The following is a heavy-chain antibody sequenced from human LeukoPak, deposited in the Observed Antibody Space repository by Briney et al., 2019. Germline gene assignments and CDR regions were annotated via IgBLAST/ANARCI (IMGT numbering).Heavy chain of an antibody. D-gene: IGHD6-19*01. CDR1: GFTFDDYT. Sequence: PGGSLRLSCAASGFTFDDYTMHWVRQAPGKGLEWVSLISWDGGSTCYADSVKGRFTISRDNSKNSLYLQMNSLRTEDTALYYCAKDSSPSSGWYYFDYWGQGTLVTVSS. J-gene: IGHJ4*02. CDR2: ISWDGGST. CDR3: AKDSSPSSGWYYFDY. V-gene: IGHV3-43*01.